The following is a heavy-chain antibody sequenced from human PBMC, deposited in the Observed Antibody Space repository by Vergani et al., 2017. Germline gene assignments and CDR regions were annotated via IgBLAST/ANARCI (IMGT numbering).Heavy chain of an antibody. J-gene: IGHJ5*02. CDR2: ISGSGGST. CDR1: GFTFSSYA. D-gene: IGHD3-10*01. Sequence: EVQLLESGGGLVQPGGSLRLSCAASGFTFSSYAMSWVRQAPGKGLEWVSAISGSGGSTYYADSVKGRFTISRDNSKNTLYLQMNSLIAEDTAVYYCANDRGRVTMASNWFDPWGQGTLVTVSS. CDR3: ANDRGRVTMASNWFDP. V-gene: IGHV3-23*01.